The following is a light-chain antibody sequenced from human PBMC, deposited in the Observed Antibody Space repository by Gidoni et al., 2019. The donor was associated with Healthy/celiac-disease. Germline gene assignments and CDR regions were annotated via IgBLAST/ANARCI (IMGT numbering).Light chain of an antibody. CDR2: GAR. Sequence: IVLTQSPGTLSLSPGERATLSCRASQSVSSSYLAWYQQKPGQPPRLLIYGARSRATGIPDRFSGSESGTDFTLTISRLEPEDFAVYYYQQYGSSPRTFGQGTKVEIK. V-gene: IGKV3-20*01. J-gene: IGKJ1*01. CDR3: QQYGSSPRT. CDR1: QSVSSSY.